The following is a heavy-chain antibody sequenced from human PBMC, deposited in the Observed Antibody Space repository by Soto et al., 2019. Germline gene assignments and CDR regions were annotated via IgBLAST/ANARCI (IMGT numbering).Heavy chain of an antibody. V-gene: IGHV3-74*02. CDR1: GFTFSSYW. CDR3: ASDLSGRADV. Sequence: EVQLVESGGGLVRPGGSLRLSCAASGFTFSSYWMHWVRQAPGKGLVWVSRMNEDGGTTDYADSVKGRFTISRDNAKNTLYLQMNSRRVEDTAVYYCASDLSGRADVLGQGTTVTVSS. J-gene: IGHJ6*02. D-gene: IGHD3-10*01. CDR2: MNEDGGTT.